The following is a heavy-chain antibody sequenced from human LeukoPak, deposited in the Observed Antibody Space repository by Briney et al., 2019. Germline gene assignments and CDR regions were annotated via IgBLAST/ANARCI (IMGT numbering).Heavy chain of an antibody. Sequence: GGSLRLSCAASGFTFSSYAMTWVRQAPRQGLEWVSAISGSGDSTYYADSVKGRFTISRDNSKNTLYLQMNSLRAEDTAVYYCAKRPGGGNYHFDYWGQGTLVTVSS. V-gene: IGHV3-23*01. CDR1: GFTFSSYA. CDR3: AKRPGGGNYHFDY. J-gene: IGHJ4*02. CDR2: ISGSGDST. D-gene: IGHD1-7*01.